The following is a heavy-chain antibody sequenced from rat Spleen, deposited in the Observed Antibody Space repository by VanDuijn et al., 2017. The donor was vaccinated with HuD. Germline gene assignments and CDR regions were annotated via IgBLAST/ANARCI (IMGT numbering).Heavy chain of an antibody. D-gene: IGHD1-4*01. Sequence: QVQLKESGPGLVQPSQTLSLTCTVSGFSLTNFHVTWVRQPPGKGLEWVGVIWAGGSTAYNSLLKSRLSISRDTSKSQVFLEMNSPQTEDTATYYCVREANSPVITFDYWGQGVMVTVSS. J-gene: IGHJ2*01. V-gene: IGHV2-43*01. CDR1: GFSLTNFH. CDR2: IWAGGST. CDR3: VREANSPVITFDY.